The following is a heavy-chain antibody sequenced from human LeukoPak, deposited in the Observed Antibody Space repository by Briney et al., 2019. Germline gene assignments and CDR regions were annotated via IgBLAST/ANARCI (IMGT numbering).Heavy chain of an antibody. J-gene: IGHJ3*02. CDR2: IYNSGST. CDR3: ARVGYYDSSAPAFDI. V-gene: IGHV4-59*11. Sequence: SETLSLTCTVSGGSISSHYWSWIRQSPGKGLEWIGYIYNSGSTNCNPSLKSRVTISVDTSKNQFSLKLSSVTAADTAVYYCARVGYYDSSAPAFDIWGQGTMVTVSS. D-gene: IGHD3-22*01. CDR1: GGSISSHY.